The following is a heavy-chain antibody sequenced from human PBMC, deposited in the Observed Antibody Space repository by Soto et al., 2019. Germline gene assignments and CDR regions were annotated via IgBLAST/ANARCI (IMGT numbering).Heavy chain of an antibody. CDR1: GFTFSDYY. D-gene: IGHD5-12*01. CDR3: ARAIRGYGTYGGY. CDR2: ITQSGHAT. J-gene: IGHJ4*02. Sequence: GGSLRLSCAASGFTFSDYYMSWIRQTPGKGLEWVSYITQSGHATEYADSVRGRFTISRDNNKNSLYLQMNSLRVEDTGVYYCARAIRGYGTYGGYLGQGTLVPVSS. V-gene: IGHV3-11*04.